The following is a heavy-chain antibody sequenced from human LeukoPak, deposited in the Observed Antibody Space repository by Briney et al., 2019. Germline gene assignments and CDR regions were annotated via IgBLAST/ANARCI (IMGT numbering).Heavy chain of an antibody. D-gene: IGHD3/OR15-3a*01. CDR1: GFTFNNYW. CDR3: ARAKDPWTPEHFQH. Sequence: GGSLRLSCAASGFTFNNYWMSWVRQAPGKGLEWVANIKQDGSERDYVDSVKGRVTISRDNAKNSLYLQMDSLRAEDTAVYYCARAKDPWTPEHFQHWGQGTLVTVSS. CDR2: IKQDGSER. V-gene: IGHV3-7*01. J-gene: IGHJ1*01.